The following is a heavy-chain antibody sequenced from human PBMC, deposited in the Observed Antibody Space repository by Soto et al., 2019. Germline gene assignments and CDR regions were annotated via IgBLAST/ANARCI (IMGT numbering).Heavy chain of an antibody. D-gene: IGHD3-9*01. CDR3: ARTVLRYFDWLLSKPECDAFDI. J-gene: IGHJ3*02. CDR2: IYYSGST. CDR1: GGSISSGDYY. V-gene: IGHV4-30-4*01. Sequence: SETLSLTCTVSGGSISSGDYYWSWIRQPPGKGLEWIGYIYYSGSTYYNPSLKSRVTISVDTSKNQFSLKLSSVTAADTAVYYCARTVLRYFDWLLSKPECDAFDIWGQGTMVTVSS.